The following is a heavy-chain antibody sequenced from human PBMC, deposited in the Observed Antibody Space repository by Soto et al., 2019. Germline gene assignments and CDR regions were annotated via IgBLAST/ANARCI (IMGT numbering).Heavy chain of an antibody. CDR2: MNPGSGNT. CDR1: GYTFTNYE. CDR3: ARMAESGSLNWFDP. V-gene: IGHV1-8*01. Sequence: QVQLVQSGAEVKKPGASVKVSCKASGYTFTNYEINWVRQATGQGLEWMGWMNPGSGNTGYAHKFQGRVTMTRNISISTAYMELSRLGSDDTAIYYCARMAESGSLNWFDPWGQGTLVTVSS. J-gene: IGHJ5*02. D-gene: IGHD3-10*01.